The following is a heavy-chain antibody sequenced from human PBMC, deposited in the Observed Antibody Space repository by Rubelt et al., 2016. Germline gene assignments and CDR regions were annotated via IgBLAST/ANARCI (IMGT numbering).Heavy chain of an antibody. V-gene: IGHV7-4-1*02. Sequence: QVQLVQSVSELRKPGASVKVSCKASGYAFTRYPMNWVRQAPGQGLEWLGWINTETGKPTYAQGFTGRFVFSLDTSVNTAYLQISSLNADDTAVYYCARWGSTTLSPGGFYFDFWGQGTLVTVSS. J-gene: IGHJ4*02. CDR2: INTETGKP. D-gene: IGHD6-13*01. CDR3: ARWGSTTLSPGGFYFDF. CDR1: GYAFTRYP.